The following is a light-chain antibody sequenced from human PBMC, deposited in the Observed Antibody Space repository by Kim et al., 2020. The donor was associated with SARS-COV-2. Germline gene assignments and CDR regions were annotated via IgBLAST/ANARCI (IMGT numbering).Light chain of an antibody. V-gene: IGLV2-14*03. CDR2: DVS. Sequence: QPITISCTGTSSDVGGYKYVSWYQQYPGKAPKLMIYDVSSRPSGVSNRFSGSKSGNTASLTISGLQAEDEADYYCSSYSSSSTLWLFGGGTQLTVL. CDR3: SSYSSSSTLWL. CDR1: SSDVGGYKY. J-gene: IGLJ3*02.